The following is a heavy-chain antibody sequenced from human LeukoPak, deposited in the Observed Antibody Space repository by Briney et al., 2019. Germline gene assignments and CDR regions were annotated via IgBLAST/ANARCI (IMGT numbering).Heavy chain of an antibody. V-gene: IGHV3-7*01. J-gene: IGHJ4*02. D-gene: IGHD6-13*01. CDR3: ARLYKYSSSWAHFDY. Sequence: GGSLRLSCAASGFTFSTYWMSWVRQAPGKGLEWVANIKQDGSEKYYVNSVKGRFTISRDNAKNSLYLQMNSLRAEDTAMYYCARLYKYSSSWAHFDYWGQGTLVTVSS. CDR1: GFTFSTYW. CDR2: IKQDGSEK.